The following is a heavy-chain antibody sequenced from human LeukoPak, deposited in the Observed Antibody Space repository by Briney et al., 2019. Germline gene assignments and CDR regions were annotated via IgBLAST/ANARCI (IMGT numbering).Heavy chain of an antibody. D-gene: IGHD3-22*01. V-gene: IGHV4-34*01. J-gene: IGHJ4*02. CDR3: ARGRSDYLRYYFDH. Sequence: SETLSLTCAVYGVSFSGYYWSWIRQPPGKGLEWIGEINHSGSTNYNPSLKSRVTISVDTSKNRFSLKLSSVTAADTAVYYCARGRSDYLRYYFDHWGQGTLVTVSS. CDR1: GVSFSGYY. CDR2: INHSGST.